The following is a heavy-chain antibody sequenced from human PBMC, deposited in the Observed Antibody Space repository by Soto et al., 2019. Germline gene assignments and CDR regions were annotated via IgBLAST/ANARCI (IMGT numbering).Heavy chain of an antibody. J-gene: IGHJ4*02. V-gene: IGHV3-7*05. CDR1: GFTFSDFW. D-gene: IGHD1-26*01. CDR3: ARGGSHSSDS. CDR2: IKEDGSET. Sequence: EVQLVESGGNLVQPGGSQRLSCAASGFTFSDFWMSWVRRAPGRGLEWVANIKEDGSETYYVDSVEGRFTISRDNAKKSLYLQMNSLRAEDTALYYCARGGSHSSDSWGQGALVTVSS.